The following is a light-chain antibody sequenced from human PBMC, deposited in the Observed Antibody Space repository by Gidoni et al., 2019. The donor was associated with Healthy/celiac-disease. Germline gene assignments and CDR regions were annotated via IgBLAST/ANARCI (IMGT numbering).Light chain of an antibody. CDR2: RNN. J-gene: IGLJ3*02. CDR3: AAWDDSLSGLNWV. CDR1: SSNIGSNY. Sequence: SVLTQPPSASGTPGQRLPISFSGSSSNIGSNYVYWYQQRPGPAPKRLIYRNNQRPSGVPDRFSGSKSGTSASLAISGLRSEDEADYYCAAWDDSLSGLNWVFGGGTKLTVL. V-gene: IGLV1-47*01.